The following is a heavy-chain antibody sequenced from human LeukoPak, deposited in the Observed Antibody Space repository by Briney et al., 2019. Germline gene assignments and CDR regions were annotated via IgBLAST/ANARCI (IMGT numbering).Heavy chain of an antibody. CDR3: AKDSSTTIHYFGMDV. J-gene: IGHJ6*02. CDR2: ISSDGSNE. D-gene: IGHD6-13*01. CDR1: GFTFSSYA. Sequence: GGSLRLSCAASGFTFSSYAMHWVRQAPGKGLERVAVISSDGSNEYYAGSVKGRFTIARDNAKNTLFLHMNSLISEDTALYYCAKDSSTTIHYFGMDVWGRGTTVTVSS. V-gene: IGHV3-30-3*01.